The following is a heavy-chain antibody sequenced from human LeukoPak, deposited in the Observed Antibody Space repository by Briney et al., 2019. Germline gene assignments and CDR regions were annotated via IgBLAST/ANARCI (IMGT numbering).Heavy chain of an antibody. CDR1: GGSFSGYY. J-gene: IGHJ4*02. CDR2: INHSGST. Sequence: SETLSLTCAVYGGSFSGYYWSWIRQPPGKGLEWIGEINHSGSTNYNPSLKSRVTISVDTSKNQFSLKLSSVTTADTAVYYCARHYSGSYDYWGQGTLVTVSS. D-gene: IGHD1-26*01. V-gene: IGHV4-34*01. CDR3: ARHYSGSYDY.